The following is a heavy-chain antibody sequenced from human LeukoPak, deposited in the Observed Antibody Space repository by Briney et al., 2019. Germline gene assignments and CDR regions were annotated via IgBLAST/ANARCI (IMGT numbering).Heavy chain of an antibody. CDR1: EFTFSSYW. CDR2: IKQDGREN. Sequence: PGGSLRLSCAASEFTFSSYWMTWVRQAPGKGLEGVANIKQDGRENYYVDSVKGRFTISRDNTKNSLYLQMNSLRAEDTAVYYCARETMVRGDYDYWGQGTLVTVSS. CDR3: ARETMVRGDYDY. J-gene: IGHJ4*02. V-gene: IGHV3-7*01. D-gene: IGHD3-10*01.